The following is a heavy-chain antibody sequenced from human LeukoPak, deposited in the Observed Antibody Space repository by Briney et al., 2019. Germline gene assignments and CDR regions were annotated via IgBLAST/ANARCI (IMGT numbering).Heavy chain of an antibody. Sequence: PGGSLRLSCAASGFTFSSYSMNWVRQAPGKGLEWVSSISSSSIYKYYADSVKGRFTISRDNAKKSLYLQVNSLRADDTAVYYCANSGLNRFEYWGQGALVTVSS. J-gene: IGHJ4*02. CDR1: GFTFSSYS. CDR2: ISSSSIYK. CDR3: ANSGLNRFEY. V-gene: IGHV3-21*04. D-gene: IGHD2-15*01.